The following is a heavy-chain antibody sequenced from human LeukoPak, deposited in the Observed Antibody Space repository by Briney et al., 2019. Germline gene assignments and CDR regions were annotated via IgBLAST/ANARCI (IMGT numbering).Heavy chain of an antibody. Sequence: GASVKVSCKASGGTFSSYAISWVRQAPGQRLEWMGGIIPIFGTANYAQKFQGRVTITADESPSTAYMELSSLRSEDTAVYYCARAVGAMPVAPFDYWGQGTLVTVSS. CDR1: GGTFSSYA. J-gene: IGHJ4*02. V-gene: IGHV1-69*13. D-gene: IGHD2-2*01. CDR3: ARAVGAMPVAPFDY. CDR2: IIPIFGTA.